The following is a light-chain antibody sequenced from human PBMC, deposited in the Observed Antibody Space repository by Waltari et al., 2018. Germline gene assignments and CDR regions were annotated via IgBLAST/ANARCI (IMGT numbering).Light chain of an antibody. CDR3: QHYKNLPVS. Sequence: IVLTPSPGPLSLSPGERATLSCRASQSVSIYLAWYQQKPGQAPRLLIYHTSTRATGIPDRFSGSGSGTDFSLTISGLEPEDFAVYYCQHYKNLPVSFGQGTRVEIK. CDR1: QSVSIY. CDR2: HTS. V-gene: IGKV3-20*01. J-gene: IGKJ1*01.